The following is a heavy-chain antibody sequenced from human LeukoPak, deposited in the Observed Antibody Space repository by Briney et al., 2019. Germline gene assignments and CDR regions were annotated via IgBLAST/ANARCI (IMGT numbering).Heavy chain of an antibody. CDR1: GGSFSGYY. D-gene: IGHD3-16*01. CDR2: INHSGST. CDR3: ARVGRVGLLGPNWFDP. J-gene: IGHJ5*02. V-gene: IGHV4-34*01. Sequence: PSETLSLTCAVYGGSFSGYYWSWIRQPPGKGLEWIGEINHSGSTNYNPSLKGRVTISVDTSKNQFSLKLSSVTAADTAVYYCARVGRVGLLGPNWFDPWGQGTLVTVSS.